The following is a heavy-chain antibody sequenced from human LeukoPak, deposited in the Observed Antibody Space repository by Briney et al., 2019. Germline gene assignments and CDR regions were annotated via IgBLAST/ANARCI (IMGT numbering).Heavy chain of an antibody. CDR2: INHSGST. J-gene: IGHJ3*01. Sequence: SETLSLTCAVYGGSFSGYYWSWIRQPPGKGLEWIGEINHSGSTNYNPSLKSRVTMSVDTSKNQFSLKVNSMTAADTAVYYCARSGLLRRRNAVTDHKGAFDVWGQGIMVTVSS. D-gene: IGHD6-19*01. CDR1: GGSFSGYY. V-gene: IGHV4-34*01. CDR3: ARSGLLRRRNAVTDHKGAFDV.